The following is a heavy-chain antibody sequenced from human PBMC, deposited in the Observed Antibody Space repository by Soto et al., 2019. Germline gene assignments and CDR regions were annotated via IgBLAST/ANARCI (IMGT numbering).Heavy chain of an antibody. CDR2: ISSSSSTI. CDR1: GFTFSSYS. CDR3: ARVYRDRNPFDYYGMDV. Sequence: EVQLVESGGGLVQPGGSLRLSCAASGFTFSSYSMNWVRQAPGKGLEWGSYISSSSSTIYYSDSVKGRFTSSRDNAKKSLYLQMNSLRDEDTAVYYCARVYRDRNPFDYYGMDVWGQGTTVTVSS. V-gene: IGHV3-48*02. J-gene: IGHJ6*02.